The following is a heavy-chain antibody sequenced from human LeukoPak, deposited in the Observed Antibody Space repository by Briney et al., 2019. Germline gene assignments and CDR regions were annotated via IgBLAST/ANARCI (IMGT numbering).Heavy chain of an antibody. CDR3: ARDAPYSSGAWDWFDP. V-gene: IGHV1-18*04. Sequence: ASVKVSCKASGYTFTSYGISWVRQAPGQGLEWMGWISAYNGNTNYAQKLQGRVTMTTDTSTSTAYMELRSLRSDDTAVYYCARDAPYSSGAWDWFDPWGQGTLVTVSS. CDR2: ISAYNGNT. CDR1: GYTFTSYG. J-gene: IGHJ5*02. D-gene: IGHD6-19*01.